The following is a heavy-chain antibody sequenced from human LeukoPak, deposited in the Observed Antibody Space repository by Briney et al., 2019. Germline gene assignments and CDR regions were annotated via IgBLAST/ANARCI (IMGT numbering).Heavy chain of an antibody. CDR2: IKSKTDGGTT. J-gene: IGHJ5*02. D-gene: IGHD2-2*01. Sequence: PGGSLRLSCAASGFTFSNAWMSWVRQAPGKGLEWVGRIKSKTDGGTTDYAAPVKGRLTISRDDSKNTLYLQMNSLKTEDTAVYYCTTDQLYCSSTSCSNWFDPWGQGTLVTVSS. CDR1: GFTFSNAW. CDR3: TTDQLYCSSTSCSNWFDP. V-gene: IGHV3-15*01.